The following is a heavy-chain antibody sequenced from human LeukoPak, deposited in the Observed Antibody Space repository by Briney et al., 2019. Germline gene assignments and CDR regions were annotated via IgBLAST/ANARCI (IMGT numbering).Heavy chain of an antibody. CDR2: IRSKANSYAT. V-gene: IGHV3-73*01. CDR3: TRMTTVNHIDY. Sequence: GGSLRLSCAASGFTFSGSAMHWVRQASGKGLEWVGRIRSKANSYATAYAASVKGRFTISRDDSKNTAYLQMNSLKTEDTAVYYRTRMTTVNHIDYWGQGTLVTVSS. J-gene: IGHJ4*02. D-gene: IGHD4-17*01. CDR1: GFTFSGSA.